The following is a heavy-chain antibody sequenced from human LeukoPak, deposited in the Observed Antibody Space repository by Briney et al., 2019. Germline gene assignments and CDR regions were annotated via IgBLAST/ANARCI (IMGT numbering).Heavy chain of an antibody. D-gene: IGHD3-16*01. CDR2: INQNGSEK. J-gene: IGHJ4*02. Sequence: PGGSLRLSCAASGFTFSTSWMTWVRQAPGKGLEWVANINQNGSEKYSVDSVKGRFIISRDDAKNSLYLQMNSLRVEDTAIHYCARDWGGPDDCWGQGTLVTVSS. CDR1: GFTFSTSW. V-gene: IGHV3-7*01. CDR3: ARDWGGPDDC.